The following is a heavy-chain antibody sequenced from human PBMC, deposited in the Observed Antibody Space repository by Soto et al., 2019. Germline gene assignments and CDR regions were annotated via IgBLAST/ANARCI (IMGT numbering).Heavy chain of an antibody. Sequence: PGGSLRLSCAACGFTFSSYCTHWVRQAPCKGLEWVAVIWYDGINKYYADSVKGRFTISRENSKNTLYLQMNSLRAEDTAVYYCTSYGTEVLRYFDCLSPHLSMDVLGQGNTVAVSS. J-gene: IGHJ6*02. CDR1: GFTFSSYC. V-gene: IGHV3-33*01. CDR3: TSYGTEVLRYFDCLSPHLSMDV. CDR2: IWYDGINK. D-gene: IGHD3-9*01.